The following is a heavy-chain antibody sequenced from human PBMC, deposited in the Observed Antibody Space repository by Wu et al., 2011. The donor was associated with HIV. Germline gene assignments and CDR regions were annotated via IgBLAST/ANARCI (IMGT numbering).Heavy chain of an antibody. D-gene: IGHD2-21*02. CDR2: IRYDGSNK. Sequence: QVQLVESGGGVVQPGGPLRLSCAASGFTFSSYGMHWVRQAPGKGLEWVAFIRYDGSNKYYADSVKGRFTISRDNSKNTLYLQMNSLRAEDTAVYYCARGLEDLNILVVTAVDSWGQGTLVTVSS. CDR3: ARGLEDLNILVVTAVDS. CDR1: GFTFSSYG. V-gene: IGHV3-30*02. J-gene: IGHJ4*02.